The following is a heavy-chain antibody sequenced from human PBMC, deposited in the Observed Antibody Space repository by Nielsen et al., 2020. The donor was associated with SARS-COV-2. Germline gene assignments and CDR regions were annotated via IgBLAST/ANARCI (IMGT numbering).Heavy chain of an antibody. V-gene: IGHV1-2*02. J-gene: IGHJ3*02. CDR3: ARFGSSLDAFDI. CDR1: GYTFTGYY. CDR2: INPNSGGT. Sequence: ASVKVSCKASGYTFTGYYMHWVRQAPGQGLEWMGWINPNSGGTNYAQKLQGRVTMTTDTSTSTAYMELRSLRSDDTAVYYCARFGSSLDAFDIWGQGTMVTVSS. D-gene: IGHD2-15*01.